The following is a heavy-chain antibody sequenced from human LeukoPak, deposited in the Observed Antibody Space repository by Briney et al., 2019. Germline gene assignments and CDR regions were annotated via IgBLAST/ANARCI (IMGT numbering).Heavy chain of an antibody. J-gene: IGHJ6*02. V-gene: IGHV4-59*01. CDR3: ARDRNDRRYYYGMDV. Sequence: SETLSLTCTVSGGSISSYYWSWIRQPPGKGLEWIGYIYYSGSTNYNPSLKSRVTISVDTSKNQFSLKLSSVTAADTAVYYCARDRNDRRYYYGMDVWGQGTTVTVSS. CDR1: GGSISSYY. CDR2: IYYSGST. D-gene: IGHD1-1*01.